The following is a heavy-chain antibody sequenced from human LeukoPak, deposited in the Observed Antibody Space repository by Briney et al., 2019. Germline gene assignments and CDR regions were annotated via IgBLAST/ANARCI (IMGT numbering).Heavy chain of an antibody. V-gene: IGHV5-51*01. CDR1: EFSFVSYW. J-gene: IGHJ3*02. CDR2: INPGDSDT. D-gene: IGHD2-2*01. CDR3: ARLARYCTSTCCSWVWAFDI. Sequence: GESLQISFKGSEFSFVSYWIAWVRPMPGKGLEWMGIINPGDSDTRYSPSFQGQVTISADKSISTAYLQWSSLKASDTAMYYCARLARYCTSTCCSWVWAFDIWGQGTMVTVSS.